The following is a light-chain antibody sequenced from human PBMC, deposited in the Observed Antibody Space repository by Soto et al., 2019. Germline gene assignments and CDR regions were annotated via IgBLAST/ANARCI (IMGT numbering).Light chain of an antibody. CDR2: DAS. J-gene: IGKJ3*01. CDR3: QQRSNWPPFT. Sequence: EIVLTQSPATLSLSPGERATLSCRASQSVSSYLVWYQQKPGQAPRLLIYDASTRATGIPARFSGSGSGTDFTLTISSLEPEDFAVYYCQQRSNWPPFTFGPGTKMDIK. CDR1: QSVSSY. V-gene: IGKV3-11*01.